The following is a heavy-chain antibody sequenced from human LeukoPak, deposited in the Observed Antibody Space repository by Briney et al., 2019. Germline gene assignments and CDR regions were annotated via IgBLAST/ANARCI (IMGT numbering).Heavy chain of an antibody. Sequence: VGSLRLSCAGSGFTFSIYAMHWVRQAPGQGLECVAVISYDGSNKYYADSVRGRFTISRDSSKNTRYLQMNSPSAEDTAVCDSSSADHGGYDLSNLCDWGGRGILV. CDR1: GFTFSIYA. J-gene: IGHJ2*01. CDR2: ISYDGSNK. CDR3: SSADHGGYDLSNLCDW. D-gene: IGHD5-12*01. V-gene: IGHV3-30-3*01.